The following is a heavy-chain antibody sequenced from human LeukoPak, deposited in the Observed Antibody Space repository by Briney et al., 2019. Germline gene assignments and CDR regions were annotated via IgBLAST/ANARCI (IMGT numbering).Heavy chain of an antibody. Sequence: GGSLRLSCAASGFTFSTYSMNWLRQASGKGLEWVSGISDTGGSLYYTDSVKGRFTISRDSSKNTLYLHMNSLRVEDTAVYYCARLHYDVLTGPFDYWGQGTLATVSS. D-gene: IGHD3-9*01. J-gene: IGHJ4*02. CDR1: GFTFSTYS. V-gene: IGHV3-23*01. CDR2: ISDTGGSL. CDR3: ARLHYDVLTGPFDY.